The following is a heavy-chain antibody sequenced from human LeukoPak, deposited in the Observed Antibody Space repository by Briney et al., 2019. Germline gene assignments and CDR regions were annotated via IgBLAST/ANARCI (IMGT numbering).Heavy chain of an antibody. D-gene: IGHD3-22*01. V-gene: IGHV5-51*01. CDR1: GYSFTSYW. J-gene: IGHJ3*02. CDR2: IYPGDSDT. Sequence: GESLKISCKVSGYSFTSYWIGWVRQMPGKGLEWMGIIYPGDSDTRYSPSFQGQVTISVDKSISTAYLQWSSLKASDTAMYYCARRNYYDSSGYSNAFDIWGQGTMVTVSS. CDR3: ARRNYYDSSGYSNAFDI.